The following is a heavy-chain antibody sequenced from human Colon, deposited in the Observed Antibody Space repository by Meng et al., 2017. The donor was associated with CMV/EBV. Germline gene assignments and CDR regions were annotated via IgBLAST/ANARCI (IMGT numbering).Heavy chain of an antibody. D-gene: IGHD3-10*01. CDR3: APITVVRGVLSMDV. CDR2: ISPAGAST. J-gene: IGHJ6*02. Sequence: GESLKISCAASGFTFSSYWMHWVRQAPGKGLVWVSRISPAGASTNYADSVRGRFTVSRDHAKKMLYLQMNSLRAEDTAVYFCAPITVVRGVLSMDVWGLGTTVTVSS. V-gene: IGHV3-74*01. CDR1: GFTFSSYW.